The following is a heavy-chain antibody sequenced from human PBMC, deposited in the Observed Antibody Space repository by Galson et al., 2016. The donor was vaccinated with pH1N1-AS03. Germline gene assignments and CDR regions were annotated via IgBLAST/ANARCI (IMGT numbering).Heavy chain of an antibody. Sequence: SVKVPCKASGYTFTTYGISWVRQAPGQELEWMGWISAYYGDTHFAHKFQERVTLTRDTSTATAYMELRNLRSDDTAVYYCVRESEISGVVFFNYWGQGTLVTVSS. CDR1: GYTFTTYG. D-gene: IGHD3-3*01. J-gene: IGHJ4*02. CDR3: VRESEISGVVFFNY. V-gene: IGHV1-18*01. CDR2: ISAYYGDT.